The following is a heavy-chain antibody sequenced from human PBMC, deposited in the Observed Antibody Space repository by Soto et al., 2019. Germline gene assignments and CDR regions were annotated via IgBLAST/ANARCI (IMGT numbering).Heavy chain of an antibody. CDR3: ARGQKLFQDGRFDY. D-gene: IGHD1-1*01. V-gene: IGHV1-18*01. J-gene: IGHJ4*02. CDR1: GYTFTSYG. CDR2: ISVYNGNT. Sequence: QVQLVQSGAEVKKPGASVRVSCKASGYTFTSYGITWVRQAPGQGREWMGWISVYNGNTNYAQRLQGRVTMTTDTSTTTAYMELRSLRSDDTAVYYCARGQKLFQDGRFDYWGQGTLVTVSS.